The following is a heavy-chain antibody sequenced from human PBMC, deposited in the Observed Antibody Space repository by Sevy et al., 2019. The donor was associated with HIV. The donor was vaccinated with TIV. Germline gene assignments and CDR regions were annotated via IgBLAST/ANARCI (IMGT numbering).Heavy chain of an antibody. D-gene: IGHD5-12*01. CDR1: GFTLNKAW. Sequence: GGSLRLSCAASGFTLNKAWMIWVRQAPGKGLEWVGRIKSETDGGTTDYAEPVKGRFSISRDDSKNTLYLQMNSLKIEDTAVYYCSMEDGYNYFDYWGQGALVTVSS. V-gene: IGHV3-15*07. CDR3: SMEDGYNYFDY. CDR2: IKSETDGGTT. J-gene: IGHJ4*02.